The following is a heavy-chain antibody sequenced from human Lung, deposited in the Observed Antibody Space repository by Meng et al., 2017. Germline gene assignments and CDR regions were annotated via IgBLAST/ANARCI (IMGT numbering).Heavy chain of an antibody. CDR2: INHSGST. J-gene: IGHJ4*02. V-gene: IGHV4-34*01. D-gene: IGHD4-11*01. CDR1: GGSFSDYY. Sequence: QVQLQQWGAGLLTPSETTSLTVVVSGGSFSDYYWSWIRQPPVKGLEWIGEINHSGSTNYNPSLESRATISVDTSQNNLSLKLSSVTAADSAVYYCARGPTTMAHDFDYWGQGTLVTVSS. CDR3: ARGPTTMAHDFDY.